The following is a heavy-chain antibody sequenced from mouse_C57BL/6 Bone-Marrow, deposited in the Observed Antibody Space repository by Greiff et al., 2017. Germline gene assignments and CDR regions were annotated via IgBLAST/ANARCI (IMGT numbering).Heavy chain of an antibody. V-gene: IGHV5-2*01. CDR2: INSDGGST. CDR1: EYEFPSHD. J-gene: IGHJ3*01. Sequence: EVKLMESGGGLVQPGESLKLSCESNEYEFPSHDMSWVRKTPEKRLELVAAINSDGGSTYYPDTMERRFIISSDNTKKTLYLQMSSLRSEDTAVYYCARVLGPWFAYWGQGTLVTVSA. CDR3: ARVLGPWFAY. D-gene: IGHD4-1*01.